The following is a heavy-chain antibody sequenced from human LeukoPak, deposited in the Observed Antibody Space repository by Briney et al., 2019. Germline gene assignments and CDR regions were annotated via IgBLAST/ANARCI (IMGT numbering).Heavy chain of an antibody. V-gene: IGHV3-21*01. CDR1: GFTFSSYS. CDR3: ARDLGGYNPRDY. D-gene: IGHD5-24*01. J-gene: IGHJ4*02. Sequence: GGSLRLSCAASGFTFSSYSMNWVRQAPGKGLEWVSSISSSSSYIYYADSVKGRFAISRDNAKNSLYLQMNSLRAEDTAVYYCARDLGGYNPRDYWGQGTLVTVSS. CDR2: ISSSSSYI.